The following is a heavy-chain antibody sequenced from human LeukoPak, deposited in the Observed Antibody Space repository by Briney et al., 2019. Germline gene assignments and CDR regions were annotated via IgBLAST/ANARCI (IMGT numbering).Heavy chain of an antibody. CDR2: ISSSGSTI. J-gene: IGHJ4*02. D-gene: IGHD3-22*01. CDR1: GFTFSDYY. V-gene: IGHV3-11*04. Sequence: GGSLRLSCAASGFTFSDYYMSWIRQAPGKGLEWVSYISSSGSTIYYADSVKGRFTISRDNAKNSLHLQMNSLRAEDTAVYYCARAGYYDGSGYYYPYYFDCWGQGTLVTVSS. CDR3: ARAGYYDGSGYYYPYYFDC.